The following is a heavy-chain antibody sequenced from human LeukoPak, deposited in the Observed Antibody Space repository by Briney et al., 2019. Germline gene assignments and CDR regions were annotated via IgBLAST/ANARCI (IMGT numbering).Heavy chain of an antibody. V-gene: IGHV4-34*01. J-gene: IGHJ6*02. Sequence: SETLSLTCAVYGGSFSGYYWSWIRQPPGKGLEWIGEINHSGSTNYNPSLKSRVTISVDTSKNQFSLKLSSVTAADTAVYYCARRRSRYGDYAYYYYGMDVWGQGTTVTVSS. D-gene: IGHD4-17*01. CDR1: GGSFSGYY. CDR3: ARRRSRYGDYAYYYYGMDV. CDR2: INHSGST.